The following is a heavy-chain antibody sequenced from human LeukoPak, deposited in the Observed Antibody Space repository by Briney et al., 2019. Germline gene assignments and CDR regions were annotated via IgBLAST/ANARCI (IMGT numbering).Heavy chain of an antibody. CDR1: GYTFTGHY. CDR3: ARDLGWSSSH. J-gene: IGHJ4*02. V-gene: IGHV1-2*02. Sequence: ASVKVSCKASGYTFTGHYMNWVRLAPGQGLEWMGWINPTGGTTYAQKFQDRVTMTRDTSINAAYMELSGLRSDDTAVYYCARDLGWSSSHWGQGTLVTVSS. D-gene: IGHD6-6*01. CDR2: INPTGGT.